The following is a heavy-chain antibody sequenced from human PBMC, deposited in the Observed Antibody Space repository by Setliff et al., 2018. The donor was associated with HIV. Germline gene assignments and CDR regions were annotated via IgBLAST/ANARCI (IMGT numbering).Heavy chain of an antibody. CDR2: TIPIFGSA. CDR1: GGTFSNYG. V-gene: IGHV1-69*13. CDR3: ASKGDYYTSKTLDS. D-gene: IGHD3-10*01. Sequence: SVKVSCKASGGTFSNYGFAWVRQAPGQGLEWMGGTIPIFGSADYAQKFQGRVTISADESTSTVYLELSSLTSDDTAMYYCASKGDYYTSKTLDSWGQGTRVTVS. J-gene: IGHJ4*02.